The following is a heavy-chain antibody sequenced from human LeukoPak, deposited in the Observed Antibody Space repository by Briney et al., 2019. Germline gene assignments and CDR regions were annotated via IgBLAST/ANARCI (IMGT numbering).Heavy chain of an antibody. CDR2: INQDGSEK. CDR3: AREGHGDTGDWYFDL. V-gene: IGHV3-7*01. CDR1: GFSFSTPW. J-gene: IGHJ2*01. Sequence: GGSLRLSCAASGFSFSTPWMSWVRQAPGKGLEWVANINQDGSEKYFVDSVKGRFTISRDNAKNSLDLQMSSLRVEDTGIYYCAREGHGDTGDWYFDLWGRGTRVTVSS. D-gene: IGHD4-17*01.